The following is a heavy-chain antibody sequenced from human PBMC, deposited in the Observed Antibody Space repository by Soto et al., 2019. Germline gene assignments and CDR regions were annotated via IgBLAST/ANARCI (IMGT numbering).Heavy chain of an antibody. Sequence: PSETLSLTCTVSGGSISSYYWSWIRQPPGKGLEWIGYIYYSGSTNYNPSLKSRVTISVDTSKNQFSLKLSSVTAADTAVYYCARCIRGYSYGFDYWGQGTLVTVSS. CDR3: ARCIRGYSYGFDY. J-gene: IGHJ4*02. V-gene: IGHV4-59*01. CDR2: IYYSGST. D-gene: IGHD5-18*01. CDR1: GGSISSYY.